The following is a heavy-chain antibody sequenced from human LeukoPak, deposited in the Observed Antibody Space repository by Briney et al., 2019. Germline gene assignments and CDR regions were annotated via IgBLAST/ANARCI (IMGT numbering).Heavy chain of an antibody. CDR1: GYTFTSYG. D-gene: IGHD5-18*01. J-gene: IGHJ4*02. CDR3: ASETAMGHFDY. CDR2: ISAYNGNT. Sequence: ASVKVSCKASGYTFTSYGISWVRQAPGQGLEWMGWISAYNGNTNYAQKLQGRVTMTTDTSTSTACMELRSLRSDDTAVYYCASETAMGHFDYWGQGTLVTVSS. V-gene: IGHV1-18*01.